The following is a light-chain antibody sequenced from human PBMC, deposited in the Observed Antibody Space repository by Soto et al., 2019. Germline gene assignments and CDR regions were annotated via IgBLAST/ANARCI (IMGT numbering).Light chain of an antibody. CDR2: AAS. Sequence: DIQMTQSPSSLSPSLGGRVTITCRASQSISSYFNWYQQKQGEAPKLLIYAASILQSGVPSRFSGSGCWSDFSLTIISLQPEEFATYYCQQSYSTPWTFGQGTKVDIK. CDR3: QQSYSTPWT. V-gene: IGKV1-39*01. J-gene: IGKJ1*01. CDR1: QSISSY.